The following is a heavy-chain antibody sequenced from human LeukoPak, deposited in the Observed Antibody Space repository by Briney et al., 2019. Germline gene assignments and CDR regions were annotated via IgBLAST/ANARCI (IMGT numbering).Heavy chain of an antibody. CDR3: AKSAYAGYDWGYMGQS. CDR2: ISESSRFI. J-gene: IGHJ1*01. Sequence: PGGSLRLSCGASGFTFRGYAMSWVRQAPGKGLEWVSGISESSRFIHHADSVKGRFTISRDDYTNTLHLQMNSLKAEDTAVYYCAKSAYAGYDWGYMGQSWGQGTLVTVSS. CDR1: GFTFRGYA. V-gene: IGHV3-23*01. D-gene: IGHD5-12*01.